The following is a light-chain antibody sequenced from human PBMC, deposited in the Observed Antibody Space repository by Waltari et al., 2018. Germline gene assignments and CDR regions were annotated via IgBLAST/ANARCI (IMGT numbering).Light chain of an antibody. CDR3: SSYTTSSAPGV. V-gene: IGLV2-14*01. Sequence: QSALTQPASVSGSPGQSITISCSGTDSAVGAYDFVPWYQQHPGKAPHLIIYEVSNRPSGISNRFSASKSGNTASLTISGLQAEDEADYYCSSYTTSSAPGVFGTGTRVTVL. CDR2: EVS. J-gene: IGLJ1*01. CDR1: DSAVGAYDF.